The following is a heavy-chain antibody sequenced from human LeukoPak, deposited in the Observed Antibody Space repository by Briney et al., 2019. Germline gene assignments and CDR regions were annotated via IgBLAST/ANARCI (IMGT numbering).Heavy chain of an antibody. CDR1: GGSISSSSYY. Sequence: SETLSLTCTVSGGSISSSSYYWGWIRQPPGKGLEWIGSIYHSGSTNYNPSLKSRVTITVDKSKNQFSLKLSSVTAADTAVYYCARDLSWRSSSWYDAFDIWGQGTMVTVSS. D-gene: IGHD6-13*01. J-gene: IGHJ3*02. CDR2: IYHSGST. V-gene: IGHV4-39*07. CDR3: ARDLSWRSSSWYDAFDI.